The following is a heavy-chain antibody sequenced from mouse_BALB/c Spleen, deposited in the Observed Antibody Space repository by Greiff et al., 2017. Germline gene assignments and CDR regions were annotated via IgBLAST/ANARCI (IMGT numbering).Heavy chain of an antibody. D-gene: IGHD4-1*01. J-gene: IGHJ4*01. CDR3: ARSNWDGDAMDY. CDR1: GYSFTGYY. V-gene: IGHV1-26*01. Sequence: EVQLQQSGPELVKPGASVKISCKASGYSFTGYYMHWVKQSHVKSLEWIGRINPYNGATSYNQNFKDKASLTVDKSSSTAYMELHSLTSEDSAVYYCARSNWDGDAMDYWGQGTSVTVSS. CDR2: INPYNGAT.